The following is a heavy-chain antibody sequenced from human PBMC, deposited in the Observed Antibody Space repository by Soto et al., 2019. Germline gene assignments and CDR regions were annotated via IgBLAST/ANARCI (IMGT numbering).Heavy chain of an antibody. D-gene: IGHD2-15*01. J-gene: IGHJ6*02. CDR2: IVVYSGQT. Sequence: MQLVQSGPEVKKPGTSVKVSCRASGFDFISSGIQWVRQARGQRLEWIGWIVVYSGQTHYEQKFQDRVTITRDTSTGTAYIEMTSLSSEDTAVYYCSSDRPDTAIGWLVWGQGTTVTVSS. CDR3: SSDRPDTAIGWLV. CDR1: GFDFISSG. V-gene: IGHV1-58*02.